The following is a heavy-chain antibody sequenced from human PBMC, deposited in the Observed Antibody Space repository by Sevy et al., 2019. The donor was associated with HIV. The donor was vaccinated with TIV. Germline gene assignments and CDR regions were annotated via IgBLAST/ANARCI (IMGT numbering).Heavy chain of an antibody. CDR2: ISYDGSNK. D-gene: IGHD4-17*01. Sequence: GGSLRLSCAASGFTFSSYAMHWVRQAPGKGLEWVAVISYDGSNKYYADSVKGRFTISRDNSKNTLYLQMNSLRAEDTAVYYCARDQETVTIEYFQHWGHGTLVTVSS. CDR1: GFTFSSYA. CDR3: ARDQETVTIEYFQH. J-gene: IGHJ1*01. V-gene: IGHV3-30-3*01.